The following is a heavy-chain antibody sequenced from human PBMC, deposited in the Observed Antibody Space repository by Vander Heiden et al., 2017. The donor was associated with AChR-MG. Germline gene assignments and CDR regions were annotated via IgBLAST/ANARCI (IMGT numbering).Heavy chain of an antibody. Sequence: QVQLQESGPGLVRPAQTLSLTCTVSGGSISSGLFWSWIRQHPEKGLEWLGYISNAGDTYYNPSLESRLTISVDTSKNHFSLRLTSVTDADTALYYCARDSTGDAFDLWGHGTLVTVSA. CDR1: GGSISSGLF. CDR2: ISNAGDT. CDR3: ARDSTGDAFDL. J-gene: IGHJ3*01. V-gene: IGHV4-31*03.